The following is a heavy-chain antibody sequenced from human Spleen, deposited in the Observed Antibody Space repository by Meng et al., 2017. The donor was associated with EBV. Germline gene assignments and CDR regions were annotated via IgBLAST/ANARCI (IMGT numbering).Heavy chain of an antibody. Sequence: QRSVRESGRGRWKPSKSLALPCTVSGASISSFNNWGWLCHPPGRGLEWIGSVHYTGSTYYSPSLKSRVTVSVDTSKNQFSLRLTSVTAADTAVYYCARPFPSWQSPRLDPFGAWGQGTLVTVSS. V-gene: IGHV4-39*01. CDR1: GASISSFNN. D-gene: IGHD6-19*01. CDR3: ARPFPSWQSPRLDPFGA. CDR2: VHYTGST. J-gene: IGHJ5*02.